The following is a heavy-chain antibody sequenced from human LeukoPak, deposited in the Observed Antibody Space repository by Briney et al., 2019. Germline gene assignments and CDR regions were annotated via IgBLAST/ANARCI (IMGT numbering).Heavy chain of an antibody. D-gene: IGHD3-22*01. CDR2: ISYDGSNK. J-gene: IGHJ4*02. Sequence: PGRSLRLSCAASGFTFSSYGMHWVRQAPGKGLEWVAVISYDGSNKYCADSVKGRFTISRDNSKNTLYLQMNSLRAEDTAVYYCAKGDYYYDSSGYAPVEYWGQGTLVTVSS. CDR1: GFTFSSYG. V-gene: IGHV3-30*18. CDR3: AKGDYYYDSSGYAPVEY.